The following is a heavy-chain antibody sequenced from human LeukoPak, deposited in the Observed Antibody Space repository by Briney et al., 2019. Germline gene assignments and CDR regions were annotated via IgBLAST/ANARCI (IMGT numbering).Heavy chain of an antibody. CDR1: GFTFSSYA. V-gene: IGHV3-53*01. Sequence: PGRSLRLSCAASGFTFSSYAMHWVRQAPGKGLEWVSVIYSGGSTYYADSVKGRFTISRDNSKNTLYLQMNSLRAEDTAVYYCARVLGATTNYFDYWGQGTLVTVSS. CDR3: ARVLGATTNYFDY. CDR2: IYSGGST. D-gene: IGHD1-26*01. J-gene: IGHJ4*02.